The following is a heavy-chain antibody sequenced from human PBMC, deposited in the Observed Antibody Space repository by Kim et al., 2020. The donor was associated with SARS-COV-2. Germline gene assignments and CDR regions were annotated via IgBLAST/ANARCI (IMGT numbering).Heavy chain of an antibody. D-gene: IGHD6-13*01. J-gene: IGHJ4*02. V-gene: IGHV5-51*01. CDR3: ASHYQIAAGGTPLDY. CDR2: IYPGDSDI. Sequence: GESLKISCKGSGYSFTNYWIGWVRQMPGKGLEWMGIIYPGDSDIRYSPSFQGQVTISADKSISTAYLQWSSLKASDTAMYYCASHYQIAAGGTPLDYWGQGTLVTVSS. CDR1: GYSFTNYW.